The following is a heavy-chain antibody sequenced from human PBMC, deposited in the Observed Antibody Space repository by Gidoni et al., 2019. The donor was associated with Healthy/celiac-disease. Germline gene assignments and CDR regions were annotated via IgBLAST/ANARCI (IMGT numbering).Heavy chain of an antibody. CDR2: IISSSSYI. D-gene: IGHD6-19*01. J-gene: IGHJ3*02. V-gene: IGHV3-21*01. Sequence: EVQLVESGGGLVKPGGSLRLSCAASGFTFSSYSMNWVRQAPGKGLGWVSSIISSSSYIYYADSVKGRFTISRDNAKNSLYLQMNSLRAEDTAVYYCARAIAVAAAFDIWGQGTMVTVSS. CDR1: GFTFSSYS. CDR3: ARAIAVAAAFDI.